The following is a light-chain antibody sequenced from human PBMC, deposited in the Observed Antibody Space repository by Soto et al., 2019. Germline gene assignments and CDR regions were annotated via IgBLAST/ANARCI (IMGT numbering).Light chain of an antibody. V-gene: IGKV3-20*01. Sequence: ESVLTQSPGTLSLSPGERATLSCRASQSVSSSYLAWYQQKPGQAPRLLIYGVSSRATDIPDRFSGSGSGTDFTLTISRLEQEDFAMYYCQLYGTSRAFGQGTKV. CDR1: QSVSSSY. CDR3: QLYGTSRA. CDR2: GVS. J-gene: IGKJ1*01.